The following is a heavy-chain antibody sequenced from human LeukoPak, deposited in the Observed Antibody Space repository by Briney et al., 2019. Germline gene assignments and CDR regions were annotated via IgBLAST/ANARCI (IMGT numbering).Heavy chain of an antibody. CDR3: AAVPTSFDP. V-gene: IGHV4-39*01. Sequence: SETLSLTCTVSGGSISSSSYYWGWIRQPPGNGLEWIGSIYYSGNTYYNPSLKSRVTMSVDTSKNQFSLKLSSVTAADTAVYYCAAVPTSFDPWGQGTLDTVSS. J-gene: IGHJ5*02. CDR2: IYYSGNT. D-gene: IGHD4-11*01. CDR1: GGSISSSSYY.